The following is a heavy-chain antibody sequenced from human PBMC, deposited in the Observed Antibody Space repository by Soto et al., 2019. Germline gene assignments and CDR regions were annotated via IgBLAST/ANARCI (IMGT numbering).Heavy chain of an antibody. CDR3: AREGTGDGYTYGGAFDI. CDR1: GYIFTDHY. Sequence: GASVKVSCKASGYIFTDHYIHWVRQAPGQGLEWMGWINPISGGTNYAQKFQGWVTMTRDTSISTAYMELSRLRSDDTAVYYCAREGTGDGYTYGGAFDIWGQGTMVTVSS. CDR2: INPISGGT. V-gene: IGHV1-2*04. D-gene: IGHD5-12*01. J-gene: IGHJ3*02.